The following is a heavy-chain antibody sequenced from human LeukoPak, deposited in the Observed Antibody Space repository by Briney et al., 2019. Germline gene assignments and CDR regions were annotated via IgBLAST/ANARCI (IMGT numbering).Heavy chain of an antibody. CDR3: ARGLTTVFEP. CDR2: IYYSGST. D-gene: IGHD4-17*01. CDR1: GRSFSRYY. J-gene: IGHJ5*02. Sequence: KPSDTLSLTCTVSGRSFSRYYCSWIRHPPGKGLECIGYIYYSGSTNYNPSLKSRVTISVDTSKIQFSLKLSSVTAADTAVYYCARGLTTVFEPWGQGTLVTVSS. V-gene: IGHV4-59*07.